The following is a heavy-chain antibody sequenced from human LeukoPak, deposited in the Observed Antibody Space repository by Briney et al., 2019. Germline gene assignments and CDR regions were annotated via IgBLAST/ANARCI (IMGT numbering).Heavy chain of an antibody. CDR3: ATRGRYSSSSFYYGMDV. D-gene: IGHD6-6*01. J-gene: IGHJ6*02. V-gene: IGHV4-30-4*01. CDR2: IYYSGST. CDR1: GGSISSGDYY. Sequence: PSQTLSLTCTVSGGSISSGDYYWSWIRQPPGKGLEWIGYIYYSGSTYYNPSLKSRVTISVDTSKNQFSLKLNSVTAADTAVYYCATRGRYSSSSFYYGMDVWGQGTTVTVSS.